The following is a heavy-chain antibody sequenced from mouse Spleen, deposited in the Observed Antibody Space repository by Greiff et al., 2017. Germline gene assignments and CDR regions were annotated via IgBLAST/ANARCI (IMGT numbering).Heavy chain of an antibody. D-gene: IGHD2-3*01. CDR3: ATCIYDGYGFAY. CDR2: IWSGGST. CDR1: GFSLTSYG. V-gene: IGHV2-2*01. Sequence: QVQLKESGPGLVQPSQSLSITCTVSGFSLTSYGVHWVRQSPGKGLEWLGVIWSGGSTDYNAAFISRLSISKDNSKSQVFFKMNSLQADDTAIYYCATCIYDGYGFAYWGQGTLVTVSA. J-gene: IGHJ3*01.